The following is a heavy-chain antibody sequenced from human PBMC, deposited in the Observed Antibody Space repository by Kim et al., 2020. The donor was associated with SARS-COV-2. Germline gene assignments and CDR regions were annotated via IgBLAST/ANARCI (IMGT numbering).Heavy chain of an antibody. D-gene: IGHD6-19*01. Sequence: GGSLRLSCAASGFTFSSYGMHWVRHAPGKGLEWVAVISYDGSNKYYADSVKGRFTISRDNSKNTLYLQMNSLRAEDTAVYYCAKEEQWPTTNFDYWGQGTLVTVSS. CDR3: AKEEQWPTTNFDY. V-gene: IGHV3-30*18. J-gene: IGHJ4*02. CDR2: ISYDGSNK. CDR1: GFTFSSYG.